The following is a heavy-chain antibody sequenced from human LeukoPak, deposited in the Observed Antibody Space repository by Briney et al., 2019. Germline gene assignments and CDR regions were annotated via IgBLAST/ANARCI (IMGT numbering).Heavy chain of an antibody. Sequence: ASVKLSCKASGCTFSSYAISWVRQAPGQGLEWMGVIIPVVSIANYAQTVQGRVTFSGDKSTSTVYMELSYLRPEDTAVYYCGRLYEVTMVHKSKDPFDIWGQGTMVAVSS. CDR3: GRLYEVTMVHKSKDPFDI. CDR1: GCTFSSYA. CDR2: IIPVVSIA. D-gene: IGHD3-10*01. J-gene: IGHJ3*02. V-gene: IGHV1-69*10.